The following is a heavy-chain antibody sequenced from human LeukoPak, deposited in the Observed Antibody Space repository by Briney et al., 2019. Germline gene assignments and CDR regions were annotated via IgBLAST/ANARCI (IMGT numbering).Heavy chain of an antibody. V-gene: IGHV4-59*02. CDR1: GGSVSGYY. D-gene: IGHD2-15*01. Sequence: SETLSLTCVVSGGSVSGYYWGWIRQPPGRGLEWIGYVYYSGSTNYNPSFKSRITISVDTSRNQFSLRLSSVTAADTAVYYCARIHRYCSGGACYVLDNWGQGTLVAVSS. CDR2: VYYSGST. J-gene: IGHJ4*02. CDR3: ARIHRYCSGGACYVLDN.